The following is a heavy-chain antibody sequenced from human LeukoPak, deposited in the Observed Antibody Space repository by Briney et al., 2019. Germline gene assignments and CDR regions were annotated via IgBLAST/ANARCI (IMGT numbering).Heavy chain of an antibody. CDR3: AREIAARRSSWFDP. J-gene: IGHJ5*02. CDR2: IYYSGST. Sequence: SETLSLTCTVSGGSISSYYWSWIRQPPGKGLEWIGYIYYSGSTNYNPFLKSRVTISVDTSKNQFSLKLSSVTAADTAVYYCAREIAARRSSWFDPWGQGTLVTVSS. CDR1: GGSISSYY. V-gene: IGHV4-59*01. D-gene: IGHD6-6*01.